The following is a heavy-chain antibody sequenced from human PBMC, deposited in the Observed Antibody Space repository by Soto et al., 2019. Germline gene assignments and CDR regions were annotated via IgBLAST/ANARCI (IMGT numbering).Heavy chain of an antibody. CDR2: IYYSGNT. Sequence: SETLSLTCSVSGGSMRDYYWSWIRQSPGKGPEWIGYIYYSGNTNYNPSLKSRVTISVDMPKSLFSLKLNSVTAADTTVYYCARQLGLWQPLDYWGRGTLVTVSS. CDR3: ARQLGLWQPLDY. D-gene: IGHD1-1*01. J-gene: IGHJ4*02. V-gene: IGHV4-59*01. CDR1: GGSMRDYY.